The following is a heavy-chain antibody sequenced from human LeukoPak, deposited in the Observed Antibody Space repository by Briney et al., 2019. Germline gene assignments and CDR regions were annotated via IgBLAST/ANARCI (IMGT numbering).Heavy chain of an antibody. V-gene: IGHV3-21*01. Sequence: GGSLRLSCAASGFTYSSYSVNWVRQAPGKGLEWVSSISSSSSYIYYADSVKGRFTISRDNAKNSLYLQMNSLRAEDTAVYYCARDRRDWAYCSSTNCYIQQLVHFPLDYWGQGTLVTVSS. CDR1: GFTYSSYS. D-gene: IGHD2-2*02. CDR3: ARDRRDWAYCSSTNCYIQQLVHFPLDY. CDR2: ISSSSSYI. J-gene: IGHJ4*02.